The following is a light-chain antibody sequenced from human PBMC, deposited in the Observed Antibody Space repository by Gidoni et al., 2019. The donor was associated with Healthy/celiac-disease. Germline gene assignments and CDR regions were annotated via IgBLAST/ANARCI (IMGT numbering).Light chain of an antibody. CDR2: WAS. Sequence: IVMTQPPDSLPVSLGERATINCKSSQSVLYSSNNKNYLAWYQQKPGQPPKLLIYWASTRESGVPDRFSGSGSGTDFTLTISSLQAEDVAVYYCQQYYSTRLTFGGGTKVEIK. J-gene: IGKJ4*01. CDR1: QSVLYSSNNKNY. V-gene: IGKV4-1*01. CDR3: QQYYSTRLT.